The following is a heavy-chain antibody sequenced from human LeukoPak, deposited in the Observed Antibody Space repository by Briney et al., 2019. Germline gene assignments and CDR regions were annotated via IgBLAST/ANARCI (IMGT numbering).Heavy chain of an antibody. D-gene: IGHD2-15*01. CDR2: ISNNGGYT. CDR3: AKQLGYCSDGSCYFPY. V-gene: IGHV3-23*01. CDR1: GFTFSSSA. J-gene: IGHJ4*02. Sequence: PGGSLRLSCAASGFTFSSSAMSWVRQAPGKGLEWASAISNNGGYTYYADSVQGRFTISRDNSKSTLCLRMNSLRAEDTAVYYCAKQLGYCSDGSCYFPYWGQGTLVTVSS.